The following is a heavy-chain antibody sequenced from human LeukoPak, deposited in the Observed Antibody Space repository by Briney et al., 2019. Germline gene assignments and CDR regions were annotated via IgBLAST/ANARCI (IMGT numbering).Heavy chain of an antibody. V-gene: IGHV3-23*01. CDR2: IGGSGYST. D-gene: IGHD2-15*01. CDR1: GFTFSSYA. J-gene: IGHJ4*02. Sequence: GSLRLSCAASGFTFSSYAMNWVRQAPGKGLGWVSTIGGSGYSTYYADSVEGRFTISRDNSKNTLYLQMDSLRAEDTAAYYCAKDSSRCSGGSCYSCFDYWGQGTLVTVSS. CDR3: AKDSSRCSGGSCYSCFDY.